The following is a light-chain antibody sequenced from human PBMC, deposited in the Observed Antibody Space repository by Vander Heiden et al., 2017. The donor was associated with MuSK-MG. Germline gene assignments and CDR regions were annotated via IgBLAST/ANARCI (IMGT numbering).Light chain of an antibody. CDR2: YNN. V-gene: IGLV1-47*02. CDR1: SANIVSNK. J-gene: IGLJ1*01. Sequence: QSVLTQPPSASRPPGQRVTIASTGSSANIVSNKVDWCHQLPAAAPQLLIVYNNQRPSGVPDRCSGATYGAYASPVTSGLGAEEDADYYCSELGDSMSDLYVFGGGTKVTVL. CDR3: SELGDSMSDLYV.